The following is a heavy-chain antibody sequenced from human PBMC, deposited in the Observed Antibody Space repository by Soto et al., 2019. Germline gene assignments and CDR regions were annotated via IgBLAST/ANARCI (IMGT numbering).Heavy chain of an antibody. CDR3: ARAILGGNYYYYGMDV. J-gene: IGHJ6*02. CDR2: IKQDGSEK. D-gene: IGHD3-10*01. V-gene: IGHV3-7*01. CDR1: GFTFSSYW. Sequence: GGSLRLSCAASGFTFSSYWVGWVRQAPGKGMEWVANIKQDGSEKYYVDSVKGRFTISRDNAKNSLYLKMNSLRAEDTAVYYCARAILGGNYYYYGMDVWGQGTTVTVSS.